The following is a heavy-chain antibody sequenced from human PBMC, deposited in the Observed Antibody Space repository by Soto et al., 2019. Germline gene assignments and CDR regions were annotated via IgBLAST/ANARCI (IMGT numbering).Heavy chain of an antibody. Sequence: PSETLSLNCTVSGGSISSYYWRWIRQPPGKGLEWIGYIYYSGSTNYTPSLKSRVTISVDTSKNQFSLKLSSVTAADTAVYYCASHCSGVSCYSNYWGQGTLVTVSS. CDR3: ASHCSGVSCYSNY. V-gene: IGHV4-59*01. J-gene: IGHJ4*02. CDR2: IYYSGST. D-gene: IGHD2-15*01. CDR1: GGSISSYY.